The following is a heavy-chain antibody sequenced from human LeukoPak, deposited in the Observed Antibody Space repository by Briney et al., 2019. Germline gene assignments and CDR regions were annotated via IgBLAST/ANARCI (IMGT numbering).Heavy chain of an antibody. V-gene: IGHV3-30*18. CDR1: GFTFSSYG. J-gene: IGHJ4*02. CDR2: ISYDGSNK. Sequence: GGSLRLSCAASGFTFSSYGMHWVRQSPGKGLEWVAVISYDGSNKYYADSVKGRFTISRDNSKNTLYLQMNSLRAEDTAVYYCAKDIRGYSYGSFDYWGQGTLVTVPS. D-gene: IGHD5-18*01. CDR3: AKDIRGYSYGSFDY.